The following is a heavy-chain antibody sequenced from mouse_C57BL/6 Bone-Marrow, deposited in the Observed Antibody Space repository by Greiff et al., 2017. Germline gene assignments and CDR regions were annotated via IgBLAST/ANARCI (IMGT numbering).Heavy chain of an antibody. CDR2: IYPGNSDT. V-gene: IGHV1-5*01. CDR3: TSPYCNYEAWFAY. Sequence: EVQLQQSGTVLARPGASVKMSCKTSGYTFISYWMHWVKQRPGQGLEWIGAIYPGNSDTSYNQKFKGKAKMTAVTSASTAYMELSSRTHEDSAVYDCTSPYCNYEAWFAYWGQGTLVTVSA. J-gene: IGHJ3*01. CDR1: GYTFISYW. D-gene: IGHD2-10*02.